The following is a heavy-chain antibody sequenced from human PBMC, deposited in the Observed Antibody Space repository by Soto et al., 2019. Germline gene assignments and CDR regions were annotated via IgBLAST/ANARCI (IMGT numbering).Heavy chain of an antibody. Sequence: VASVKVSCKASGYTFTSYGISWVRQAPGQGLEWMGWISAYNGNTNYAQKLQGRVTMTTDTSTSTAYMELRSLRSDDTAVYYCARLRLTYYYDSSGYPDYWGQGTLVTVSS. CDR2: ISAYNGNT. D-gene: IGHD3-22*01. CDR1: GYTFTSYG. CDR3: ARLRLTYYYDSSGYPDY. J-gene: IGHJ4*02. V-gene: IGHV1-18*01.